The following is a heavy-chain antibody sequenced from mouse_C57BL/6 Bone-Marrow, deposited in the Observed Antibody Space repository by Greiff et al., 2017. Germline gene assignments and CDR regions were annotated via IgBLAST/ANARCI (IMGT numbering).Heavy chain of an antibody. CDR1: GYTFTSYW. CDR3: ARGGDCYYPWFAY. CDR2: LYPSDSET. Sequence: QVQLQQPGAELVRPGSSVKLSCKASGYTFTSYWMDWVKQRPGQGLEWIGNLYPSDSETHYNQKFKDKATLTVDKSSSTAYMQLSSLTSEDSAVYYCARGGDCYYPWFAYWGQGTLVTVSA. D-gene: IGHD2-3*01. J-gene: IGHJ3*01. V-gene: IGHV1-61*01.